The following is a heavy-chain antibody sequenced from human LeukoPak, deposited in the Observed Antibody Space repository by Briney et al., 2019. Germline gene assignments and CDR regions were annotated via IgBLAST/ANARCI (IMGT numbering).Heavy chain of an antibody. CDR3: VRDQWKLPLD. D-gene: IGHD1-26*01. Sequence: PGGSLRLSCAASGFTFSSYAMSWVRQAPGKGLEWVSGITITGGSTYHADSVKGRFTISRDNSKNTLYLQMNSLRAEDTAVYYCVRDQWKLPLDWGQGTLVTVSS. CDR1: GFTFSSYA. V-gene: IGHV3-23*01. CDR2: ITITGGST. J-gene: IGHJ4*02.